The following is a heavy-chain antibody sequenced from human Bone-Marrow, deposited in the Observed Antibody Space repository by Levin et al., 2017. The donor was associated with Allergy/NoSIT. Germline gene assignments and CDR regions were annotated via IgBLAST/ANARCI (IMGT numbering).Heavy chain of an antibody. V-gene: IGHV4-39*01. CDR1: GASISSSNYY. J-gene: IGHJ4*02. Sequence: SETLSLTCTVSGASISSSNYYWGWIRQPPGKGLEWIGSMYHSGSTDFNPSLESRVTLSVDTSKNHFSLKLMSVTAADTAVYYCARPSREYNYGLFEHWGQGALVTVSS. CDR3: ARPSREYNYGLFEH. CDR2: MYHSGST. D-gene: IGHD5-18*01.